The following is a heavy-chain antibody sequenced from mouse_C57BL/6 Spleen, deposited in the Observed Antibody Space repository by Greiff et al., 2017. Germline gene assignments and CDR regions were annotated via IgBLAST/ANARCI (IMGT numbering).Heavy chain of an antibody. V-gene: IGHV10-1*01. Sequence: EVNVVESGGGLVQPKGSLKLSCAASGFSFNTYAMNWVRQAPGKGLEWVARIRSKSNNYATYYADSVKDRFTISRDDSESMLYLQMNNLKTEDTAMYYCVRHLNWDGCFAYWGQGTLVTVSA. D-gene: IGHD4-1*02. CDR3: VRHLNWDGCFAY. CDR2: IRSKSNNYAT. CDR1: GFSFNTYA. J-gene: IGHJ3*01.